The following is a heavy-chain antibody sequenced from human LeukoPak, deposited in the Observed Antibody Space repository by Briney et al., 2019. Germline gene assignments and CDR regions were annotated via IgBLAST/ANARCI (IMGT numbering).Heavy chain of an antibody. CDR3: ARTSPAVVRGYFEYYFDY. CDR2: INPNSGGT. Sequence: GASVKVSCKASGYTFTGYYMHWVRQAPGQGLEWMGWINPNSGGTNYAQKFQGRVTMTRDTSISTAYMELTGLRYDDTAMYYCARTSPAVVRGYFEYYFDYWGQGTLVTVSS. D-gene: IGHD2-21*01. J-gene: IGHJ4*02. V-gene: IGHV1-2*02. CDR1: GYTFTGYY.